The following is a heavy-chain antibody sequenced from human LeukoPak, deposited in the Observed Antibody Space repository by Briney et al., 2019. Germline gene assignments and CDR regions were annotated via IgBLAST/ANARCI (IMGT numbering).Heavy chain of an antibody. V-gene: IGHV3-48*01. Sequence: GGSLRLSCAASGFTFSSYSMNWVRQAPGKGLEWVSYISSSSSTIYYADSVKGRFTISRDNAKNSLYLQMNSLRAEDTAVYNCARRTTEYSSGWYFTVGAFDIWGQGTMVTVSS. D-gene: IGHD6-19*01. J-gene: IGHJ3*02. CDR3: ARRTTEYSSGWYFTVGAFDI. CDR2: ISSSSSTI. CDR1: GFTFSSYS.